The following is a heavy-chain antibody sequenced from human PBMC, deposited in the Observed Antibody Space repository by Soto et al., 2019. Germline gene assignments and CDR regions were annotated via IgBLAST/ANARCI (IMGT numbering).Heavy chain of an antibody. Sequence: PGGSLRLSCAASGFTFSSYAMSWVRQAPGKGLEWVSAISGSGGSTYYADSVKGRFTISRDNSKNTLYLQMNSLRAEDTAVYYCAKAVDYYDSSGYYYDYWVQGNLVTVYS. J-gene: IGHJ4*02. V-gene: IGHV3-23*01. CDR1: GFTFSSYA. CDR3: AKAVDYYDSSGYYYDY. CDR2: ISGSGGST. D-gene: IGHD3-22*01.